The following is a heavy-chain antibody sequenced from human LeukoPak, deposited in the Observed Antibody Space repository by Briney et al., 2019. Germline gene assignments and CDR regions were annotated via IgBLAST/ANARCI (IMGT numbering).Heavy chain of an antibody. V-gene: IGHV4-34*01. J-gene: IGHJ3*02. D-gene: IGHD2-15*01. CDR2: INHSGIT. Sequence: SETLSLTCAVYGGSFSDHYWSWIRQPPGKGLEWIGEINHSGITNYNPSRKSRVTISVDTSKKQFSLKLSSVTAADTAVYFGARGYCSGGTCYSDRGAFDIWGQGTIVTVSS. CDR1: GGSFSDHY. CDR3: ARGYCSGGTCYSDRGAFDI.